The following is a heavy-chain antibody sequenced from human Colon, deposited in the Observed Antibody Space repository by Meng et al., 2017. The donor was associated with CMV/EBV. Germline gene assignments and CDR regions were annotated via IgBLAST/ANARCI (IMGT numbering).Heavy chain of an antibody. Sequence: GEVGGSGGGLVQPGGSLILSCAGSGISFSNVWMTWVRQAPGKGLEWVGRIKRKTEGETTGYAAPVKGRFIISRDDSRNTLYLQMSSLKTEDTAVYYCTTGYRNGFSFWGQGTLVTVSS. V-gene: IGHV3-15*01. J-gene: IGHJ4*02. CDR2: IKRKTEGETT. CDR1: GISFSNVW. D-gene: IGHD5-24*01. CDR3: TTGYRNGFSF.